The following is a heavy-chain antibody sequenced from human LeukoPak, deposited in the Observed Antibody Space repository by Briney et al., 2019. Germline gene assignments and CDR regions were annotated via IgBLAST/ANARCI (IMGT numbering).Heavy chain of an antibody. CDR2: IWSDGSNR. V-gene: IGHV3-33*01. CDR3: ARDAQRGFDYSNSLRY. D-gene: IGHD4-11*01. Sequence: GGCLRLSCAAAAFIFSHYGMHSVRPAPGKGLEWVSVIWSDGSNRFYAGSVKGRFTISRDNAQNTVFLQINSLRAEDTAMYYCARDAQRGFDYSNSLRYWGQGTLVTVPS. J-gene: IGHJ4*01. CDR1: AFIFSHYG.